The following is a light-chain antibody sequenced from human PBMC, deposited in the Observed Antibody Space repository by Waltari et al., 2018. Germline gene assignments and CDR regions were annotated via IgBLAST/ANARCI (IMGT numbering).Light chain of an antibody. CDR3: QQRSNWPRA. Sequence: DIVLTQSPATLSLSPGERATLSYRASQSVSSYLAWYQQKPGQAPRLLIYDASNRATGIPARFSGSGSGTDFTLTISSLEPEDFAVYYCQQRSNWPRAFGQGTRLEIK. CDR1: QSVSSY. CDR2: DAS. V-gene: IGKV3-11*01. J-gene: IGKJ5*01.